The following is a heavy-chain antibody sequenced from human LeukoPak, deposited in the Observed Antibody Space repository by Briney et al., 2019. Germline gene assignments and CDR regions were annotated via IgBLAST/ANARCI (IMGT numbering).Heavy chain of an antibody. J-gene: IGHJ4*02. CDR2: IYYSGSS. D-gene: IGHD5-24*01. Sequence: SETLSLTCTVSGGSISGYYWSWIRQPPGKGLEWIGYIYYSGSSYYNPSLRSRVTISVDTSKNHFSLKLSSVTAADTAVYYCARNRDGYNSFDYWGQGTLVTVSS. V-gene: IGHV4-59*12. CDR1: GGSISGYY. CDR3: ARNRDGYNSFDY.